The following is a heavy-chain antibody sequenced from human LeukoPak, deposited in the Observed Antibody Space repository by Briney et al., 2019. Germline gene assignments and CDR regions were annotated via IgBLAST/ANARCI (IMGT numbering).Heavy chain of an antibody. CDR1: GLTFSSSW. CDR2: IKEDASET. Sequence: PGGSLRLSCAASGLTFSSSWMTWVRQAPGKGLEWVANIKEDASETNYVGSAMGRFAISRDNAKNTLYLQMNSLRVEDTAIYYCTRGSPPDYWGQGTQVTVSS. V-gene: IGHV3-7*01. CDR3: TRGSPPDY. D-gene: IGHD1-26*01. J-gene: IGHJ4*02.